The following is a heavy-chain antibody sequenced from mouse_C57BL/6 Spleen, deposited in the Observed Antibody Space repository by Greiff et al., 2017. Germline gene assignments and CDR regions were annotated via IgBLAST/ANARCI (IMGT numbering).Heavy chain of an antibody. Sequence: QVQLQQPGTELVKPGASVKLSCKASGYTFTSYWMHWVKQRPGQGLEWIGNINPSNGGTNYNEKFKSKATLTVDKSSSTAYMQLSSLTSVDSAVYYCARRLGTTVVNYAMDYWGQGTSVTVSS. V-gene: IGHV1-53*01. CDR2: INPSNGGT. D-gene: IGHD1-1*01. CDR3: ARRLGTTVVNYAMDY. CDR1: GYTFTSYW. J-gene: IGHJ4*01.